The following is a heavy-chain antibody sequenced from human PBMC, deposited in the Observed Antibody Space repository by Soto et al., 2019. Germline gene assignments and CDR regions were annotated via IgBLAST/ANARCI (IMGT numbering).Heavy chain of an antibody. Sequence: QVQLQESGPGLVKPSETLSLTCTVSGISISSYSWSWIRQPPGKGLEWMGDIYNGGGTNYNPSLRSSGAIPVDPSKHHLSRKLSSVSAGDTAVYYCARRGYGGNSGSFDTWGQGTLVTVSS. CDR3: ARRGYGGNSGSFDT. CDR2: IYNGGGT. V-gene: IGHV4-4*09. CDR1: GISISSYS. J-gene: IGHJ4*02. D-gene: IGHD4-17*01.